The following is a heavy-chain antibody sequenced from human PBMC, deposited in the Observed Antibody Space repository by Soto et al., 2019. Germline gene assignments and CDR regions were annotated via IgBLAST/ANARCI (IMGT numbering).Heavy chain of an antibody. CDR2: INPNSGGT. CDR3: ARDRRGVWQQLVNYYYYGMDV. J-gene: IGHJ6*02. V-gene: IGHV1-2*02. CDR1: GYTFTGYY. D-gene: IGHD6-13*01. Sequence: ASVKVSCKASGYTFTGYYMHWVRQAPGQGLEWMGWINPNSGGTNYAQKVQGRVTMTRDTSISTAYMELSRLRSDDTAVYYCARDRRGVWQQLVNYYYYGMDVWGQGTTVTVSS.